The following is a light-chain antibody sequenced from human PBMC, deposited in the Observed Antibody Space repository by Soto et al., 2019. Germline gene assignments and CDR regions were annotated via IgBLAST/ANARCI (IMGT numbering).Light chain of an antibody. V-gene: IGLV2-8*01. CDR1: SSDIGDYNY. CDR2: EVT. CDR3: ISYTDRQSYL. J-gene: IGLJ1*01. Sequence: SALTQPPSASGSPGQSVTFSCTGTSSDIGDYNYVSWYQQHPGKAPKLMIYEVTKRPSGVPDRFSGSKSGNTASLTVSGLQTEDEADYYCISYTDRQSYLFGTGTKVTVL.